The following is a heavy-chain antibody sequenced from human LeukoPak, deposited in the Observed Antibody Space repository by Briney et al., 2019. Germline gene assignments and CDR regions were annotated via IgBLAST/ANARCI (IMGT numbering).Heavy chain of an antibody. CDR1: GGSISSYY. J-gene: IGHJ4*02. Sequence: NSSETLSLTCTVSGGSISSYYWSWIRQPPGKGLEWIGYIYYSGSTNYNPSLKSRVTMSVDTSKNRFSLKLSSVTAADTAVYYCAREETLSDYFDYWGQGTLVTVSS. CDR2: IYYSGST. V-gene: IGHV4-59*12. CDR3: AREETLSDYFDY.